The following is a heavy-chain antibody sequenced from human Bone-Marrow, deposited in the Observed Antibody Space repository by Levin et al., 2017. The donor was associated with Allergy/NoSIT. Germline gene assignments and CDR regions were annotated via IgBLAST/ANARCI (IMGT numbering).Heavy chain of an antibody. CDR2: IYYSGST. D-gene: IGHD3-22*01. CDR1: GGSISSSSYY. CDR3: ARHRNYYDSSGYYPYFDY. J-gene: IGHJ4*02. Sequence: ESLKISCTVSGGSISSSSYYWGWIRQPPGKGLEWIGSIYYSGSTYYNPSLKSRVTISVDTSKNQFSLKLSSVTAADTAVYYCARHRNYYDSSGYYPYFDYWGQGTLVTVSS. V-gene: IGHV4-39*01.